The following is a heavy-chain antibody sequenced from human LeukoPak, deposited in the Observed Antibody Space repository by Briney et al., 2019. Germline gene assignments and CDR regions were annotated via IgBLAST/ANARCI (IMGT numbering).Heavy chain of an antibody. CDR3: ARRYSNSYFDY. V-gene: IGHV4-38-2*01. D-gene: IGHD4-11*01. CDR1: GYSISSGYY. Sequence: SETLSLTCAVSGYSISSGYYWGWIRQPPGKGLEWIGNVYQSGITYYNASLKSRVTISVDTSKNQFSLKLNSVTAADTAVYYYARRYSNSYFDYWGQGTLVTVSS. CDR2: VYQSGIT. J-gene: IGHJ4*02.